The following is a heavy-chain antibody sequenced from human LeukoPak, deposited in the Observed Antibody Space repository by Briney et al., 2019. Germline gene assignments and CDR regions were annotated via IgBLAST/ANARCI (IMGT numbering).Heavy chain of an antibody. J-gene: IGHJ5*02. CDR1: GYTFTGYY. CDR3: ARDGIAAAGSEFDP. CDR2: INPNSGGT. D-gene: IGHD6-13*01. Sequence: APVKVSCKASGYTFTGYYMHWVRQAPGQGLEWMGWINPNSGGTNYAQKFQGRVTMTRDTSISTAYMELSRLRSDDTAVYYCARDGIAAAGSEFDPWGQGTLVTVSS. V-gene: IGHV1-2*02.